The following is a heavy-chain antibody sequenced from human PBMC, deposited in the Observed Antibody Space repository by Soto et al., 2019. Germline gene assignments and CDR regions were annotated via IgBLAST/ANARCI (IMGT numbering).Heavy chain of an antibody. Sequence: EVQLFESGGGLVQPGGSLRLSCAASGFTFSSHAMSWVRQTPGKGLEWVSAITNRGGSTYYADSVQGRFTISIDNSKNTLYLQMNSLRAEDTAVYYCAKRGIASGDPIDYWGQGTLVTVSS. CDR3: AKRGIASGDPIDY. CDR2: ITNRGGST. V-gene: IGHV3-23*01. J-gene: IGHJ4*02. CDR1: GFTFSSHA. D-gene: IGHD6-13*01.